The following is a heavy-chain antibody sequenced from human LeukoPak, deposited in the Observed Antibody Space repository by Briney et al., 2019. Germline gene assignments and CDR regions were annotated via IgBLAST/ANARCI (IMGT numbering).Heavy chain of an antibody. D-gene: IGHD5-18*01. V-gene: IGHV1-2*02. CDR2: INPNSGGT. J-gene: IGHJ5*02. Sequence: ASVKVSCKASGYTFTGYYMHWVRQAPGQGLEWMGWINPNSGGTNYAQKFQGRVTMTRDTSISTAYMELSRLRSDDTAVYYCAIKTQLWLRVDWLDPWGQGTLVTVSS. CDR3: AIKTQLWLRVDWLDP. CDR1: GYTFTGYY.